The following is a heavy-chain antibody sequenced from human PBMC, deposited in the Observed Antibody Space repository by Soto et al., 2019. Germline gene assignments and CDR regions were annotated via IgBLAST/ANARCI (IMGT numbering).Heavy chain of an antibody. CDR2: IYYSGST. Sequence: SLTCTVSGGSISSGGYYWSWIRQHPGKGLEWIGYIYYSGSTYYNPSLKSRVTISVDTSKNQFSLKLSSVTAADTAVYYCAREFSSSLNDAFDIWGQGTMVTVSS. V-gene: IGHV4-31*03. CDR3: AREFSSSLNDAFDI. D-gene: IGHD6-13*01. CDR1: GGSISSGGYY. J-gene: IGHJ3*02.